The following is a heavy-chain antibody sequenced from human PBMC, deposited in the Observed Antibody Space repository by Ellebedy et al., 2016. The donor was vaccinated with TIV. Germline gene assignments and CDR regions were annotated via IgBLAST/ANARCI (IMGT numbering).Heavy chain of an antibody. Sequence: AASVKVSCKASGYTFTTYAMHWVRHAPGQRLEWMGWINAGNGNTKYSQKFQGRVTITRDTSASTAYMELSSLRSEDTAVYYCPRVKWELPFDYWGQGTLVTVSS. J-gene: IGHJ4*02. CDR2: INAGNGNT. CDR1: GYTFTTYA. CDR3: PRVKWELPFDY. V-gene: IGHV1-3*01. D-gene: IGHD1-26*01.